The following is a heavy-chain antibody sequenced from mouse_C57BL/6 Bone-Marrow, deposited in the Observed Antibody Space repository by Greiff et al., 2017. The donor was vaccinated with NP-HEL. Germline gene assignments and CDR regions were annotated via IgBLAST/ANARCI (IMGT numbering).Heavy chain of an antibody. CDR2: IDPNGGGT. V-gene: IGHV1-72*01. J-gene: IGHJ1*03. D-gene: IGHD1-1*01. CDR1: GYTFTSYW. Sequence: VQLQQPGAELVKPGASVQLSCKASGYTFTSYWMHWVKQRPGPGLEWIGRIDPNGGGTKYNEKFKSKATLTVDKPSSTAYMQLSSRTSEDSAVYYCARQASDYGSSYWYFDVWGTGTTVTVSS. CDR3: ARQASDYGSSYWYFDV.